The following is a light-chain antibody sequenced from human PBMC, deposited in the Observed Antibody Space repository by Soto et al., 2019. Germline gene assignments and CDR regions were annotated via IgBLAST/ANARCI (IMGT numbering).Light chain of an antibody. CDR2: KIS. J-gene: IGKJ1*01. Sequence: DIVMTQNPLSSPVTLGQPASISCRSSQSLVHGDGNTYLSWLQQRPGQPPRLLIYKISNRVSGVPDRFSGSGAGTEFTLKISRVEAEDVGVYYCLQATQFPRTFGQGTRVESK. CDR3: LQATQFPRT. V-gene: IGKV2-24*01. CDR1: QSLVHGDGNTY.